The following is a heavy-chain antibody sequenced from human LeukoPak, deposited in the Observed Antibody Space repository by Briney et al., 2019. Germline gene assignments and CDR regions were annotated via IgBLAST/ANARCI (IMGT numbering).Heavy chain of an antibody. J-gene: IGHJ4*02. V-gene: IGHV1-18*01. D-gene: IGHD3-16*01. CDR3: GRALGGEAY. Sequence: ASVKVSCKASGYTFIDYGISWVRQAPGQGLEWIGWISTLNGNTNYAQMFQGRVTMTTDTSTSTAYMELRSLRSDDTAVYYCGRALGGEAYWGQGTLVTVSS. CDR1: GYTFIDYG. CDR2: ISTLNGNT.